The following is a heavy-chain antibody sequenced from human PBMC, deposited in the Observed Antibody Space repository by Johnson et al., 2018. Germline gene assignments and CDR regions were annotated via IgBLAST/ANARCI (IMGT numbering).Heavy chain of an antibody. CDR1: GFTFSSYW. Sequence: VQLVQSGGGLVQXGGSLRLSCEASGFTFSSYWMSWVRQAPWKGLEWVSAISVSGGSTYYVDSVKGRFTTPRNDSKNTLYLQMNSLKTEDTAVYYCTTVGITMVRGVIQVGYYYMDVWGKGTTVTVSS. CDR2: ISVSGGST. D-gene: IGHD3-10*01. CDR3: TTVGITMVRGVIQVGYYYMDV. J-gene: IGHJ6*03. V-gene: IGHV3-23*04.